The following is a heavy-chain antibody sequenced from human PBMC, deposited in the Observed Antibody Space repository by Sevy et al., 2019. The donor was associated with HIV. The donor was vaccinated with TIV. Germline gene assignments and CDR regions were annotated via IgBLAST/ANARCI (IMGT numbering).Heavy chain of an antibody. Sequence: SETLSLTCAVSGYSISSGYYWGWIRQPPGKGLEWIGDIYHSGSTNYNPSLKSRVTISVDTSKNQFSLKLTPVTAADTAVYYCAGSFIGVDAAGFDPWGQGTLVTVSS. CDR3: AGSFIGVDAAGFDP. CDR2: IYHSGST. J-gene: IGHJ5*02. D-gene: IGHD2-21*01. CDR1: GYSISSGYY. V-gene: IGHV4-38-2*01.